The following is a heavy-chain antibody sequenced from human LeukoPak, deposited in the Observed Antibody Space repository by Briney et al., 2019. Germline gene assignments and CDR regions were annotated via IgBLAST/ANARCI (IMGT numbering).Heavy chain of an antibody. CDR3: ARHVLATPYYYYYMDV. CDR1: GYSFSSNW. V-gene: IGHV5-51*01. CDR2: IYPGDSDT. D-gene: IGHD2-8*02. J-gene: IGHJ6*03. Sequence: GESLKISFKGSGYSFSSNWIGWVRQMPGKGLAGMGIIYPGDSDTRYSPSFQGQVTISADKSISTAYLQWSSLKASDTAMYYCARHVLATPYYYYYMDVWGKGTTVTVSS.